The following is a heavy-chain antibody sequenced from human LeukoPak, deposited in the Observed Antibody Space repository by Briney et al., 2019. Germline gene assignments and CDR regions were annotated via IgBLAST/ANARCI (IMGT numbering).Heavy chain of an antibody. CDR1: GFTFSSYG. Sequence: GGSLRLSCAASGFTFSSYGMHWVRPAPGKGLEWVAFIRYDGSNKYYADSVKGRFTISRDNSKNTLYLQMNSLRAEDTAVYYCAKADSSSYLGPHWGQGTLVTVSS. V-gene: IGHV3-30*02. CDR2: IRYDGSNK. CDR3: AKADSSSYLGPH. J-gene: IGHJ4*02. D-gene: IGHD6-6*01.